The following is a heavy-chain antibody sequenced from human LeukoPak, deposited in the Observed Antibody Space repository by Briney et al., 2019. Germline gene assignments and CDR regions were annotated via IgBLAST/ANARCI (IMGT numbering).Heavy chain of an antibody. J-gene: IGHJ3*02. CDR3: ANTRGGINEALDI. CDR1: GFTFSRHW. V-gene: IGHV3-23*01. D-gene: IGHD4-23*01. Sequence: GGSLRLSCAASGFTFSRHWMDWVRQAPGKGLEWVSYISSSGGTTYYADSVKGRFTISRDNSKNTLYLQMNSLRAEDTPVYYSANTRGGINEALDIWGQGTMVTVSS. CDR2: ISSSGGTT.